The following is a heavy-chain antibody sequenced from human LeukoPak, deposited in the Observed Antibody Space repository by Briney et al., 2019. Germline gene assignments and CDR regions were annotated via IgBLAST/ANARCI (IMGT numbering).Heavy chain of an antibody. CDR3: TRDDYCSGGSCYFY. J-gene: IGHJ4*02. CDR2: IRSKAYGGTT. V-gene: IGHV3-49*03. Sequence: GGSLRLSCTASGFTFGDYAISWFRQAPGKGLAWVGFIRSKAYGGTTEYAASVKGRFTISRDDSKSIAYPQMNSLKTEDTAVYYCTRDDYCSGGSCYFYWGQGTLVTVSS. D-gene: IGHD2-15*01. CDR1: GFTFGDYA.